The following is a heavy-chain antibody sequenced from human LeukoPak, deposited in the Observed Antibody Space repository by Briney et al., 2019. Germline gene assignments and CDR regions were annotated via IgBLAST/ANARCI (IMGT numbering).Heavy chain of an antibody. CDR1: GFTFDDYG. V-gene: IGHV3-48*03. CDR3: AALGITMIGGV. CDR2: ISSSGSTI. Sequence: GGSLRLSCAASGFTFDDYGMNWVRQAPGKGLEWVSYISSSGSTIYYADSVKGRFAISRDNAKNSLYLQMNSLRADDTAVYYCAALGITMIGGVWGKGTTVTISS. D-gene: IGHD3-10*02. J-gene: IGHJ6*04.